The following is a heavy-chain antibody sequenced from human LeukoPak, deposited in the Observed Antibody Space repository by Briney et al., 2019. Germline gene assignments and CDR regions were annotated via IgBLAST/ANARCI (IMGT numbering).Heavy chain of an antibody. V-gene: IGHV4-34*01. CDR3: ASQAYCSGGSCSSDRNHYYYGMDV. D-gene: IGHD2-15*01. CDR2: SNHSGST. Sequence: SETLSLTCAVYGGSFSGYYWSWIRQPPGKGLEWIGESNHSGSTNYNPSLKSRVTITVDTSKNQSSLKLSSVTAADTAVYYCASQAYCSGGSCSSDRNHYYYGMDVWGQGTTVTVSS. CDR1: GGSFSGYY. J-gene: IGHJ6*02.